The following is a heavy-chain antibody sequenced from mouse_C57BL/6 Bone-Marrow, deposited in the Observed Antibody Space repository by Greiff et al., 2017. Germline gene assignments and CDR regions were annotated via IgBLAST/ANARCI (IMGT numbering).Heavy chain of an antibody. J-gene: IGHJ3*01. CDR1: GYTFTSYG. CDR2: IYPRSGNT. Sequence: LEESGAELARPGASVKLSCKASGYTFTSYGISWVKQRTGQGLEWIGEIYPRSGNTYYTETFKGKATLTANNSTSIAYMELRSLTSEDSAVYFCARDGGIYYDPFAYWGQGTLVTVSA. V-gene: IGHV1-81*01. CDR3: ARDGGIYYDPFAY. D-gene: IGHD2-4*01.